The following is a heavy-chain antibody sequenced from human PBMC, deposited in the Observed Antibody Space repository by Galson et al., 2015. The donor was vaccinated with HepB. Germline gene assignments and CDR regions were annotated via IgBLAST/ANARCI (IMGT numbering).Heavy chain of an antibody. CDR2: IIPILGIA. CDR1: GGTFSSYT. D-gene: IGHD4-17*01. V-gene: IGHV1-69*02. J-gene: IGHJ6*02. CDR3: ARTGDYAAHSYYYGMDV. Sequence: SVKVSCKASGGTFSSYTISWVRQAPGQGLEWMGRIIPILGIANYAQKFQGRVTITADKSTSTAYIELSGLRSEDTAVYYCARTGDYAAHSYYYGMDVWGQGTTVTISS.